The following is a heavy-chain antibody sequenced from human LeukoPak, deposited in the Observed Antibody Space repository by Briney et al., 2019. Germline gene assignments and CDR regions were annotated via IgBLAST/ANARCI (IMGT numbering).Heavy chain of an antibody. V-gene: IGHV1-69*05. Sequence: ASVKVSRKASGGTFSSYAISWVQQAPGQGLEWMGGIIPIFGTANYAQKFQGRVTITTDESTSTAYMELSSLRSEDTAVYYCARLAPIFGPYREYYFDYWGQGTLVTVSS. D-gene: IGHD3-3*01. CDR1: GGTFSSYA. J-gene: IGHJ4*02. CDR2: IIPIFGTA. CDR3: ARLAPIFGPYREYYFDY.